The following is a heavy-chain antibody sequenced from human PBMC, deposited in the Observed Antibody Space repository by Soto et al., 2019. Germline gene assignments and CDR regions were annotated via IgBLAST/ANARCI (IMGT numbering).Heavy chain of an antibody. J-gene: IGHJ6*03. CDR2: MNPNSGNT. CDR3: ARASIAGSKDYYYYYMDV. D-gene: IGHD6-6*01. V-gene: IGHV1-8*01. CDR1: GYTFTSYD. Sequence: ASVKVSCKASGYTFTSYDINWVRQATGQGLEWMGWMNPNSGNTGYAQKFQGRVTMTRNTSISTAYMGLGSLGSEDTAVYYCARASIAGSKDYYYYYMDVWGKGTTVTVSS.